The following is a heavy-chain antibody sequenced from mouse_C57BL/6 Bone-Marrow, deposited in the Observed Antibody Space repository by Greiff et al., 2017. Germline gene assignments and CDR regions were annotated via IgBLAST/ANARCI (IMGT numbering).Heavy chain of an antibody. J-gene: IGHJ2*01. CDR3: SSFDGNYFDF. Sequence: VQLQQSGAELVRPGASVKLSCTASGFNIKDDYIPWVKQRPEQGLEWIGWIDPEIGETEYASKFQGKATITSDTSSNTAYLQLSSLTSEDTAVYYCSSFDGNYFDFWGQGTPLTVAS. CDR2: IDPEIGET. D-gene: IGHD2-3*01. CDR1: GFNIKDDY. V-gene: IGHV14-4*01.